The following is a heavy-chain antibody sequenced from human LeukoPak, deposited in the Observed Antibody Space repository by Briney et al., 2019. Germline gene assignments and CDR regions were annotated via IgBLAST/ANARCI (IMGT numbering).Heavy chain of an antibody. CDR3: ARERFYMDV. V-gene: IGHV4-34*01. CDR1: GGSFSGYY. J-gene: IGHJ6*03. Sequence: SETLPLTCAVYGGSFSGYYWSWIRQPPGKGLEWIGEINHSGSTNYNPSLKSRVTISVDTSKNQFSLKLSSVTAADTAVYYCARERFYMDVWGKGTTVTVSS. CDR2: INHSGST.